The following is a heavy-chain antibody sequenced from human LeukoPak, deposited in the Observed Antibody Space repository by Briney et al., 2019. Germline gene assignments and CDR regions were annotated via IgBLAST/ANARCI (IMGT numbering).Heavy chain of an antibody. D-gene: IGHD6-19*01. CDR1: GYTFTGCY. J-gene: IGHJ4*02. Sequence: GASVKVSCKASGYTFTGCYMHWVRQAPGQGLEWMGWINPNSGGTHYAQKFQGGVTMTRDTSISTAYMELSSLRSDDTALYYCASGSSLDGSSGWPTHYYWGQGVLVTVSS. CDR3: ASGSSLDGSSGWPTHYY. V-gene: IGHV1-2*02. CDR2: INPNSGGT.